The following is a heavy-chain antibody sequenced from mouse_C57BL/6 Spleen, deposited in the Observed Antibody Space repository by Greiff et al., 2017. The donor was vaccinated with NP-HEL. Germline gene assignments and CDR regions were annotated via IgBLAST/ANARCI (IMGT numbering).Heavy chain of an antibody. CDR3: ARMITTGHWYFDV. V-gene: IGHV1-69*01. CDR1: GYTFTSYW. J-gene: IGHJ1*03. Sequence: QVQLQQPGAELVMPGASVKLSCKASGYTFTSYWMHWVKQSPGQGLEWIGEIDTSDSYTNYNHKFKGKSTLTVDKSSSTAYMLLSSLTSEDSAVYYCARMITTGHWYFDVWGKGTTVTVSS. D-gene: IGHD2-4*01. CDR2: IDTSDSYT.